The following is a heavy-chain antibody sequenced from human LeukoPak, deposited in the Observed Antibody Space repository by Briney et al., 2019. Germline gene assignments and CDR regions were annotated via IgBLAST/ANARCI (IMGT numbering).Heavy chain of an antibody. Sequence: GGSLRLSCAASGFTFSNAWMSWVRQAPGKGLEWVGRIKNKTDGGTTDYAAPVKGRFTISRDDSKNTLYLQMNSLKTEDTAVYYCTRGRYCSSTSCSPNWFDPWGQGTLVTVSS. CDR3: TRGRYCSSTSCSPNWFDP. CDR1: GFTFSNAW. V-gene: IGHV3-15*01. D-gene: IGHD2-2*01. J-gene: IGHJ5*02. CDR2: IKNKTDGGTT.